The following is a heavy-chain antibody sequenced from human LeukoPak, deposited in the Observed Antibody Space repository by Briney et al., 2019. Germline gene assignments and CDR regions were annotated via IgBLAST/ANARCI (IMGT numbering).Heavy chain of an antibody. CDR2: IYSGGDT. D-gene: IGHD6-13*01. CDR3: ARDCCLLAAAGH. Sequence: GGSLRLSCEASGITVSTNYMSWVRQAPGKGLEWVSVIYSGGDTYYADSVKGRFTISRDSSKNTLFLQMNSLRAEDTAMYYCARDCCLLAAAGHWGQGTLVTVSS. CDR1: GITVSTNY. V-gene: IGHV3-66*01. J-gene: IGHJ4*02.